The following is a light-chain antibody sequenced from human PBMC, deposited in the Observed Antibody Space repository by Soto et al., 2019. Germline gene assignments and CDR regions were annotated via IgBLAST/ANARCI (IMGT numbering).Light chain of an antibody. CDR1: QSVSSSY. CDR2: GAS. CDR3: QQYGSSPFT. V-gene: IGKV3-20*01. Sequence: EIVLTQSPGTLSLSPGERATLSCRASQSVSSSYLAWYQQKPGQAPRLLIYGASSRATGIPDRFSGSGSGTDFPLTISRQEPEDFAVYYCQQYGSSPFTFGPGTKVDIK. J-gene: IGKJ3*01.